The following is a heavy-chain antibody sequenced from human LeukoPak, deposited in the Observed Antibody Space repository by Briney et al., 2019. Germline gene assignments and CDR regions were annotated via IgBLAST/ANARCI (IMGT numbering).Heavy chain of an antibody. Sequence: SETLSLTCTVSGGSISSGSYYWSWIRQPAGKGLEWIGRIYTSGSTNYNPSLKSRVTISVDTSKNQFSLKLSSVTAADTAVYYCARGGGYYYHDIWGQGTMVTVSS. CDR3: ARGGGYYYHDI. V-gene: IGHV4-61*02. CDR1: GGSISSGSYY. J-gene: IGHJ3*02. CDR2: IYTSGST. D-gene: IGHD3-22*01.